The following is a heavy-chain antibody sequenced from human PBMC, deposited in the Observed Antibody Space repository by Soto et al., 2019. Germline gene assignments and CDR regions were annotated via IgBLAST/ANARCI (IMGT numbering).Heavy chain of an antibody. CDR3: ARATATGGIDY. CDR2: IYHSGAT. CDR1: GGSINSGVYS. Sequence: PSETLSLTCAVSGGSINSGVYSWSWIRQPPGKGLEWIGYIYHSGATYNNPSLRSRVTLSIDTSKNQFSLRLSSVTAADTAMYYCARATATGGIDYWGQGPLVPVSS. D-gene: IGHD2-15*01. V-gene: IGHV4-30-2*01. J-gene: IGHJ4*02.